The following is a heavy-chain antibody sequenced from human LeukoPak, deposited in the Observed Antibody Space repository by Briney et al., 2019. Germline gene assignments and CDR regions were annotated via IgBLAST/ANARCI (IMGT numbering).Heavy chain of an antibody. CDR2: IYYSGST. J-gene: IGHJ2*01. CDR3: ARVYYSNSYDYWYFDL. CDR1: GGSIRSYY. Sequence: SETLSLTCTVSGGSIRSYYWSWIRQPPVKGLEWIGYIYYSGSTNYNPSLKSRVTISVDTSKNQFSLKLSPVTAADTAVYYCARVYYSNSYDYWYFDLWGRGTLVTVSS. D-gene: IGHD6-13*01. V-gene: IGHV4-59*01.